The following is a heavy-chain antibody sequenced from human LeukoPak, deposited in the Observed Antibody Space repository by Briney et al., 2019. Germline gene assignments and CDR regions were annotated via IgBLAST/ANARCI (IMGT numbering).Heavy chain of an antibody. CDR1: GGTFSSYA. CDR3: ARSADNYYYDSSGYYSLDY. Sequence: SVKVSCKASGGTFSSYAISWVRQAPGQGLEWMGGIIPIFGTANYAQKFQGRVTITADESTSTAYMELSSLRSEDTAVYYRARSADNYYYDSSGYYSLDYWGQGTLVTVSS. J-gene: IGHJ4*02. D-gene: IGHD3-22*01. CDR2: IIPIFGTA. V-gene: IGHV1-69*13.